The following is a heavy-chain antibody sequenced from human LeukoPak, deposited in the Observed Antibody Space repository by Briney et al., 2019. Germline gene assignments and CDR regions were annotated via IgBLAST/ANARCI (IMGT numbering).Heavy chain of an antibody. CDR1: GYTFTSYG. Sequence: ASVKVSCKASGYTFTSYGISWVRQARGQGLEWMGWISAYNGNTNYAQKFQGRVTMTTDTSTSTAYMELRSLRSDDTAVYYCARDGGVVVQGNFDYWGQGTLVTVSS. V-gene: IGHV1-18*01. CDR3: ARDGGVVVQGNFDY. D-gene: IGHD2-2*01. CDR2: ISAYNGNT. J-gene: IGHJ4*02.